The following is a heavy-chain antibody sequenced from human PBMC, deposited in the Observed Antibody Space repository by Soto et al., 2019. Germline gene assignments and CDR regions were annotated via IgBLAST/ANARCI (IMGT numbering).Heavy chain of an antibody. CDR1: GGTSTRYA. CDR2: IVPMFGTS. J-gene: IGHJ4*02. V-gene: IGHV1-69*06. Sequence: QVQLMQSGAEVRKPGSSVKVSCKVTGGTSTRYAINWVRQAPGQGLEWMGGIVPMFGTSKYAQKFQGRVTITADTSTNIAYMELRSLRSEDTAVYYCNRGSEYDFWSGYLWGQGTLVSVSS. D-gene: IGHD3-3*01. CDR3: NRGSEYDFWSGYL.